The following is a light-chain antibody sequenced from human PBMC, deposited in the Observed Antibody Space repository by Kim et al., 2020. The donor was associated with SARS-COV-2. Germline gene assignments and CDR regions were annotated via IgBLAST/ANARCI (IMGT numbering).Light chain of an antibody. CDR2: NNN. J-gene: IGLJ3*02. V-gene: IGLV1-40*01. Sequence: QAVVTQAPSVSGAPGQWVTISCTGSSSNIGAGYDVHWYQQLPQTAPKLLIHNNNKRPSGVPDRFSGFKSGTSASLAIAGLQAEDEADYYCQSYDSSLSGWVFGGGTKVTVL. CDR3: QSYDSSLSGWV. CDR1: SSNIGAGYD.